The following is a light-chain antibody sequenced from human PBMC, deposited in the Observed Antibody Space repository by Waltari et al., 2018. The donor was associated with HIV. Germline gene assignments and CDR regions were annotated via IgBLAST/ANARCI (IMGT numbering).Light chain of an antibody. CDR1: SNNVGNQG. CDR3: SAWDSSPWV. Sequence: QAGLTQPPSVSKGLRQTATLTCTGNSNNVGNQGAAWLQQHQGHPPKLLSYRNNNRPAGISERFAASRSGNTASLTITGLQPEDEADYYGSAWDSSPWVFGGGTKLTVL. V-gene: IGLV10-54*04. CDR2: RNN. J-gene: IGLJ3*02.